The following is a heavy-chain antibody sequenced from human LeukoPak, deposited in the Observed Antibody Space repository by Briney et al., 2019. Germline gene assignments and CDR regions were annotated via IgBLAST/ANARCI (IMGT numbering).Heavy chain of an antibody. J-gene: IGHJ4*02. Sequence: ASVEVSCKASGYTFTSYYMHWVRQAPGQGLEWMGIINPSGGSTSYAQKFQGRVTMTRDTSTSTAYMELRSLRSDDTAVYYCARGPNYGSGSYYYYFDYWGQGTLVTVSS. V-gene: IGHV1-46*01. CDR1: GYTFTSYY. CDR3: ARGPNYGSGSYYYYFDY. CDR2: INPSGGST. D-gene: IGHD3-10*01.